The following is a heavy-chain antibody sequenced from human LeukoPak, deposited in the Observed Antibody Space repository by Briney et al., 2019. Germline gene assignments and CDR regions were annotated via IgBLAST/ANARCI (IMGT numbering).Heavy chain of an antibody. D-gene: IGHD3-22*01. Sequence: PGGSLRLSSAASGFTFDDYAMHWVRQAPGKGLEWASGISWNSGSIGYADSVKGRFTISRDNAKNSLYLQMNSLRAEDTALYYCAKEIRPYYYDSSGSPFDYWGQGTLVTVSS. CDR2: ISWNSGSI. V-gene: IGHV3-9*01. CDR3: AKEIRPYYYDSSGSPFDY. J-gene: IGHJ4*02. CDR1: GFTFDDYA.